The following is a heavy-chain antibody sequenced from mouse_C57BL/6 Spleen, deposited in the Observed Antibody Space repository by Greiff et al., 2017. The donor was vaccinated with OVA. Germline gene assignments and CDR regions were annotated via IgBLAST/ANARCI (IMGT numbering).Heavy chain of an antibody. J-gene: IGHJ4*01. V-gene: IGHV1-59*01. D-gene: IGHD1-1*02. CDR2: IDPSDSYT. Sequence: VQLQQPGAELVRPGTSVKLSCKASGYTFTSYWMHWVKQRPGQGLEWIGVIDPSDSYTNYNQKFKGKATLTVDTSSSTAYMQLSSLTSEDSAVYYCASGVYYAMDDWGKGTSVTVSS. CDR1: GYTFTSYW. CDR3: ASGVYYAMDD.